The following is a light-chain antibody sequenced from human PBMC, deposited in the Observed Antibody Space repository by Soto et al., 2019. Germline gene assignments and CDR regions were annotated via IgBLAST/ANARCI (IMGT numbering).Light chain of an antibody. CDR3: QQYSTYPYI. CDR1: QSINRW. J-gene: IGKJ2*01. Sequence: DIQMTQSPSTLSASVGDRVTITCRASQSINRWLAWYQQKPGEAPKLLIYKASTLESGVPSRFSGGGLGTEFSLNITSLQPDDFATYYCQQYSTYPYIFGQGTKLDI. V-gene: IGKV1-5*03. CDR2: KAS.